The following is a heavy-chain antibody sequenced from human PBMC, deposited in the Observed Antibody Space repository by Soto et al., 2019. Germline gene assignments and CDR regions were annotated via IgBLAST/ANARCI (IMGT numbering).Heavy chain of an antibody. Sequence: PGGSLRLSCAASGFTFSDYAMSWVRQAPGKGLEWVSIISGSGDSANNADSVKGRFTISRDNAKNSLYLQMNSLRAEDTAVYYCARDIHDFWTQGGDWFDPWGQGTLVTVSS. J-gene: IGHJ5*02. CDR1: GFTFSDYA. D-gene: IGHD3-3*01. CDR2: ISGSGDSA. CDR3: ARDIHDFWTQGGDWFDP. V-gene: IGHV3-23*01.